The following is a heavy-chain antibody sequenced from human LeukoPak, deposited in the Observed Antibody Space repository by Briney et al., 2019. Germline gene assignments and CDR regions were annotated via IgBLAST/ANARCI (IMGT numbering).Heavy chain of an antibody. Sequence: SVKVSCKASGYPFSAHFLNWVRQAPGQGLEWMGNIDTTTGNPRYAQDFTGRFVFSLDTSVSTAYLQITSLKADDTAAYYCVRGTPTPGMDYWGQGTQVTVSS. V-gene: IGHV7-4-1*02. J-gene: IGHJ4*02. CDR3: VRGTPTPGMDY. D-gene: IGHD3-10*01. CDR1: GYPFSAHF. CDR2: IDTTTGNP.